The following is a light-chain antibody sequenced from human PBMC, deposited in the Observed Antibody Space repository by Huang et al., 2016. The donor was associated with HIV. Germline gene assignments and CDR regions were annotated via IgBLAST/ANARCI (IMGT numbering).Light chain of an antibody. Sequence: DIQMTQSPSSLSASVGDRVTITCRASQSIDGYLNWYQQKPGKAPKLLISGASNLQSGVPPRFSGSGSGTDYTLSITKLQPDDFATYFCQQSYSTLITFGQGSRLDVK. CDR1: QSIDGY. V-gene: IGKV1-39*01. J-gene: IGKJ5*01. CDR2: GAS. CDR3: QQSYSTLIT.